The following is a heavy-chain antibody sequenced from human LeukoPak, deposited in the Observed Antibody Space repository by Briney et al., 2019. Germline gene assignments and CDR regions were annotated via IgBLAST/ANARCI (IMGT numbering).Heavy chain of an antibody. CDR1: GFTFSRYW. CDR2: IKQDESEK. D-gene: IGHD4-17*01. Sequence: GGSLRLSCAASGFTFSRYWMNWVRQAPGKGLEWVAKIKQDESEKYYVDSVKGRFIISRDNAKNSLYLQMNSLRAEDTAVYYCARDGSRGGDNDNWGQGTLVTVSS. V-gene: IGHV3-7*03. J-gene: IGHJ4*02. CDR3: ARDGSRGGDNDN.